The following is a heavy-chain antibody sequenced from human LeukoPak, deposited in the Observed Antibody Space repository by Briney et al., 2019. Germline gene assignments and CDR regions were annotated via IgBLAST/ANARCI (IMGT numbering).Heavy chain of an antibody. CDR3: AKGRWGLTINNFDI. CDR1: GGTFSSYA. V-gene: IGHV1-69*13. J-gene: IGHJ3*02. Sequence: ASVKVSCKASGGTFSSYAISWVRQAPGQGLEWMGGIIPIFGTANYAQKFQGRVTITADESTSTAYMELSSLRGEDTAVYYCAKGRWGLTINNFDIWGQGTMVTVSS. CDR2: IIPIFGTA. D-gene: IGHD3-9*01.